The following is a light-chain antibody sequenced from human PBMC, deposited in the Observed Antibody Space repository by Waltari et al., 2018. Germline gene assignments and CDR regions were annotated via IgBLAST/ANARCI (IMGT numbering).Light chain of an antibody. CDR2: AAS. CDR1: QSVSSY. CDR3: QQRSNYFT. Sequence: EIVLTQSPATLSLSPGERATLSCRASQSVSSYLAWYQQKPGQAPRLLIYAASNRATGIPARFSGSGSGTDFTLTISSLEPEDFAVYYCQQRSNYFTFGQGTRLEIK. V-gene: IGKV3-11*01. J-gene: IGKJ5*01.